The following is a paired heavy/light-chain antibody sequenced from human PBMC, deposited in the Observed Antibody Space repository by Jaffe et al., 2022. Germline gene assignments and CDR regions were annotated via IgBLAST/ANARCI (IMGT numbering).Heavy chain of an antibody. CDR3: ARSPYYYGSGSYYNG. Sequence: QVQLQESGPGLVKPSETLSLTCAVSGYSISSGYYWGWIRQPPGKGLEWIGSIYHSGSTYYNPSLKSRVTISVDTSKNQFSLKLSSVTAADTAVYYCARSPYYYGSGSYYNGWGQGTLVTVSS. D-gene: IGHD3-10*01. J-gene: IGHJ4*02. CDR1: GYSISSGYY. V-gene: IGHV4-38-2*01. CDR2: IYHSGST.
Light chain of an antibody. J-gene: IGKJ3*01. CDR3: QQFNNYPT. V-gene: IGKV1D-13*01. Sequence: AIQLTQSPSSLSASVGDRVTITCRASQGISSALAWYQQKPGKAPKLLIYDASSLESGVPSRFSGSGSGTDFTLTISSLQPEDFATYYCQQFNNYPTFGPGTKVDIK. CDR2: DAS. CDR1: QGISSA.